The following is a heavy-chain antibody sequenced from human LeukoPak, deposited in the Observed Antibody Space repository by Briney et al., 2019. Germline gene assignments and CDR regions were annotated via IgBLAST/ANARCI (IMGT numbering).Heavy chain of an antibody. CDR2: ISRNGGSK. D-gene: IGHD2-2*01. J-gene: IGHJ5*02. CDR1: GFTFNTYA. CDR3: AKDRHAPGRYCSSVTCFPFDP. V-gene: IGHV3-64*01. Sequence: QSGGSLRLSCEASGFTFNTYAMHWVRQAPGKGLEFVSGISRNGGSKYNANFVKGRFTISRDNSKNTLYLQMGSLRAEDMAVYYCAKDRHAPGRYCSSVTCFPFDPWGQGTLVIVSS.